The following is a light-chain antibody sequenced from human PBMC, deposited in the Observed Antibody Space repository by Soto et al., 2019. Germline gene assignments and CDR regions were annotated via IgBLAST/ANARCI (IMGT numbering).Light chain of an antibody. CDR2: AAS. J-gene: IGKJ2*01. V-gene: IGKV1-27*01. CDR3: QQYGSSPPYT. Sequence: DIQMTQSPSSLSASVGDRVTITCRASQGISNYLAWYQQKPGRVPKLLIFAASTLQSGVPSRFSGSGSGTDFTLTISSLQPEDIATYFCQQYGSSPPYTFGQGTKLEIK. CDR1: QGISNY.